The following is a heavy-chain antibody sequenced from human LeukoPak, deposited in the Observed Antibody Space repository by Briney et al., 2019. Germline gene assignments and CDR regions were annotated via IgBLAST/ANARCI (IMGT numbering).Heavy chain of an antibody. Sequence: GGSLRLSCAASGFTFNNYALAWVRQAPGKGLDWVSTIDGTGDDTYYPDSVRGRFTISRDNSKNTVYLQMNSLRAEDTAVYYCARGYFGTYYYYYGMDVWGQGTTVTVSS. CDR2: IDGTGDDT. D-gene: IGHD3-9*01. V-gene: IGHV3-23*01. CDR1: GFTFNNYA. CDR3: ARGYFGTYYYYYGMDV. J-gene: IGHJ6*02.